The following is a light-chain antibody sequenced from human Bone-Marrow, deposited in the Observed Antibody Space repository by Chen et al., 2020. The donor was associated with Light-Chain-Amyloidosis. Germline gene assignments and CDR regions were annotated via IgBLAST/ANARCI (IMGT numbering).Light chain of an antibody. V-gene: IGKV3-15*01. CDR3: QQYNDWPRT. CDR2: GAS. CDR1: QSVGSK. Sequence: EIVMTQSPATLSVSPGERATLSCRASQSVGSKLAWYQQKPGQAPRLLTYGASTRATGVAARFSGSVSGTEFTLTISSLQSEDFAVYYCQQYNDWPRTFGQGTKVEIK. J-gene: IGKJ1*01.